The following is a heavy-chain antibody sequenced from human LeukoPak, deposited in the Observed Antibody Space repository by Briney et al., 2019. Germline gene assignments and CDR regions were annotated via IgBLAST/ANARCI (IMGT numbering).Heavy chain of an antibody. V-gene: IGHV3-11*04. CDR3: ARDGYDFWSGYHYYYYYMDV. J-gene: IGHJ6*03. CDR2: ISSSGSTI. CDR1: GFTFSDYY. Sequence: GGSLRLSCAASGFTFSDYYMSWIRQAPGKGLEWVSYISSSGSTIYYADSVKGRFTISRDNAKNSLYLQMNSLRAEDTAVYYCARDGYDFWSGYHYYYYYMDVWGKGTTVTVSS. D-gene: IGHD3-3*01.